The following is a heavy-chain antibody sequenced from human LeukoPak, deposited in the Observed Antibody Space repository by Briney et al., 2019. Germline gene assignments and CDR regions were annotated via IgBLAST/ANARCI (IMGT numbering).Heavy chain of an antibody. CDR2: ISAYNGNT. V-gene: IGHV1-18*01. D-gene: IGHD3-10*01. CDR3: ARLVDYYGSGTLDY. CDR1: GGTFSSYT. Sequence: GASVKVSCKASGGTFSSYTISWVRQAPGQGLEWMGWISAYNGNTNYAQKLQGRVTMTTDTSTSTAYMELRSLRSDDTAVYYCARLVDYYGSGTLDYWGQGTLVTVSS. J-gene: IGHJ4*02.